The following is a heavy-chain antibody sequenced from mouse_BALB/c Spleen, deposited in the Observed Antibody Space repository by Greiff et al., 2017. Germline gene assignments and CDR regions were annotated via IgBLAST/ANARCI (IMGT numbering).Heavy chain of an antibody. D-gene: IGHD2-10*02. Sequence: EVQRVESGGGLVQPGGSRKLSCAASGFTFSSFGMHWVRQAPEKGLEWVAYISSGSSTIYYADTVKGRFTISRDNPKNTLFLQMTSLRSEDTAMYYCARSYGNYGVLFAYWGQGTLVTVSA. CDR2: ISSGSSTI. CDR3: ARSYGNYGVLFAY. CDR1: GFTFSSFG. J-gene: IGHJ3*01. V-gene: IGHV5-17*02.